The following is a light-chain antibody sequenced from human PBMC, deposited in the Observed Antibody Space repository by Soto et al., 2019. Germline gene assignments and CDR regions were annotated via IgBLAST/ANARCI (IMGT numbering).Light chain of an antibody. Sequence: AIRMTQSPSSLSASTGDRVTITCRAIQGISSYLAWYQQKPGKAPKLLIYAASTLQSGVPSRFSGSGSGTDFTRTLSCLQSEDFATSYCQQYYSYPGTFGPGTKVDIK. CDR3: QQYYSYPGT. J-gene: IGKJ3*01. V-gene: IGKV1-8*01. CDR2: AAS. CDR1: QGISSY.